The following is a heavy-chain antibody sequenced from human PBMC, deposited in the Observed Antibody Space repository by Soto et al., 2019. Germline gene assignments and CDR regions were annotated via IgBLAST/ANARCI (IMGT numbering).Heavy chain of an antibody. J-gene: IGHJ4*02. V-gene: IGHV3-30-3*01. CDR3: ARGGGLYDSTDFYSAFDS. Sequence: GGSLRLSCAASGFTFSNYAMHWVRQAPGKGLEWVAIISYDGTNKYYADSVKGRFTISRDNSKNTLYLQMISLRTDDTSVYHCARGGGLYDSTDFYSAFDSLGQGTLVTVSS. CDR1: GFTFSNYA. D-gene: IGHD3-22*01. CDR2: ISYDGTNK.